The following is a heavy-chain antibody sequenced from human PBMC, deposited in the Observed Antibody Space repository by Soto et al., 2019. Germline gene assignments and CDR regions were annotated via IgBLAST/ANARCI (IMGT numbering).Heavy chain of an antibody. J-gene: IGHJ4*02. CDR1: GYSFTSYW. CDR3: ARHPEGYSGYDDGFDY. Sequence: PGESLKISCKGSGYSFTSYWIGWVRQMPGKGLERMGIIYPGDSDTRYSPSFQGQVTISADKSISTAYLQWSSLKASDTAMYYCARHPEGYSGYDDGFDYWGQGTLVTVSS. V-gene: IGHV5-51*01. D-gene: IGHD5-12*01. CDR2: IYPGDSDT.